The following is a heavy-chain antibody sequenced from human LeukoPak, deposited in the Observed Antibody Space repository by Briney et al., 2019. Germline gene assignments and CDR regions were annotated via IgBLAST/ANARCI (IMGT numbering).Heavy chain of an antibody. V-gene: IGHV3-23*01. J-gene: IGHJ6*03. CDR3: VTAYYGSEMIGIYFYYMDA. CDR1: GFTFRKSA. Sequence: PGGSLRLSCAASGFTFRKSAMNWVRQAPGKGLEWVSAISASGDITYYADSVNGRFTISRDNSKNMLYLQMNSVRADDTASYYCVTAYYGSEMIGIYFYYMDAWCNGTTVAVSS. D-gene: IGHD3-10*01. CDR2: ISASGDIT.